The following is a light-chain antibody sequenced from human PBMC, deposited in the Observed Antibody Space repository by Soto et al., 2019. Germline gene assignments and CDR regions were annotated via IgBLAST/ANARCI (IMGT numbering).Light chain of an antibody. CDR2: GAS. CDR3: QQYVSPPWT. Sequence: EIVLTQSPGTLSLSPGERATHSCRASQSLSRTYLAWYQQKPGQAPRLLIDGASNRATGTPDRFSGSGSGTDFTLTISRLEPEDFAIYYCQQYVSPPWTFGQGTKVEIK. CDR1: QSLSRTY. J-gene: IGKJ1*01. V-gene: IGKV3-20*01.